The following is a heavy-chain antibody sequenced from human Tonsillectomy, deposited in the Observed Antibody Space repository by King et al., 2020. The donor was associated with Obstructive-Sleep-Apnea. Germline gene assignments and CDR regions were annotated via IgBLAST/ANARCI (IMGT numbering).Heavy chain of an antibody. CDR2: INHSGST. CDR1: GGSFSGYY. D-gene: IGHD2-21*02. CDR3: KLAYCGGDCYTQPPYYFDY. J-gene: IGHJ4*02. V-gene: IGHV4-34*01. Sequence: VQLQQWGAGLLKPSETLSLTCAVYGGSFSGYYWSWIRQPPGKGLEWIGEINHSGSTNYNPSLKSRVTISVDTSKNQFSLKLSSVTAADTAVYYCKLAYCGGDCYTQPPYYFDYWGQGTLVTVSS.